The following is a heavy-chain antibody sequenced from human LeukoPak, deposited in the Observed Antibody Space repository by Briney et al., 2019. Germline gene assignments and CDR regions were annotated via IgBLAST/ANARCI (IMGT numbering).Heavy chain of an antibody. D-gene: IGHD3-10*01. CDR2: IYTSGST. CDR3: ARYGYGSGGDY. J-gene: IGHJ4*02. V-gene: IGHV4-59*10. Sequence: SETLSLTCAVYGGSFSGYYWSWIRQPAGKGLEWIGRIYTSGSTSYNPSLKSRVTISIDMSKNQFSLKLSSVTAADTAVYYCARYGYGSGGDYWGQGTLVTVSS. CDR1: GGSFSGYY.